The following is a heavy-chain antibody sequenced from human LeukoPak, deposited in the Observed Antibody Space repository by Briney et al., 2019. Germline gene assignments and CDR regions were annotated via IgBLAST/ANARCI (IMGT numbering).Heavy chain of an antibody. Sequence: ASVKVSCKASGYTFTNLDINWVRQATGQGPEWMGWMNPHSGNTGYAQKFQGRVTITADKSTSTAYMELSSLRSEDTAVYYCARMGPYSSIYYYYYMDVWGKGTTVTVSS. CDR2: MNPHSGNT. D-gene: IGHD6-19*01. V-gene: IGHV1-8*01. J-gene: IGHJ6*03. CDR3: ARMGPYSSIYYYYYMDV. CDR1: GYTFTNLD.